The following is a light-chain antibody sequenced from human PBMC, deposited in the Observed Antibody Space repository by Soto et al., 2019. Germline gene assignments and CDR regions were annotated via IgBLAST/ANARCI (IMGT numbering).Light chain of an antibody. CDR2: DAS. CDR1: QSVSSY. CDR3: QQSYSTPWT. V-gene: IGKV3-11*01. J-gene: IGKJ1*01. Sequence: IVLPQSPATLSLSPGERATLSCRASQSVSSYLAWYQQKPGQAPRLLIYDASNRATGIPARFSGSGSGTDFTLTISSLQREDFATYYCQQSYSTPWTFGQGTKVDIK.